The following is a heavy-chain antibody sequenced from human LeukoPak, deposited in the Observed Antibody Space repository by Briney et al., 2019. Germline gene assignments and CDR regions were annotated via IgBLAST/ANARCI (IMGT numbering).Heavy chain of an antibody. CDR1: RGSISSHY. CDR3: ARGGEAYCSGGSCYSHWFDP. Sequence: SETLSLTCTVSRGSISSHYWSWIRQPPGKGLEWIGYIYYSGSTNYNPSLKSRVTISIDTSKNQFSLKLSSVTAADTAVYYCARGGEAYCSGGSCYSHWFDPWGQGTLVTVSS. CDR2: IYYSGST. J-gene: IGHJ5*02. V-gene: IGHV4-59*11. D-gene: IGHD2-15*01.